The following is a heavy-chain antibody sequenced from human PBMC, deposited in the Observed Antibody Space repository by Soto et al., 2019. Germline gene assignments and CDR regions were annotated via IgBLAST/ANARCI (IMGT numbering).Heavy chain of an antibody. CDR3: VRDMQLWRLDS. CDR1: VLTFRSYW. CDR2: INTDGSVA. J-gene: IGHJ4*02. Sequence: EVQLVESGGGLVQPGESLRLSCAASVLTFRSYWMHWVRQAPGKGLVWVSRINTDGSVAMYVDSVECRFTISRDNAENTLYLNMISLRAEDTAVYYCVRDMQLWRLDSWCQGALVTVST. V-gene: IGHV3-74*03. D-gene: IGHD2-21*01.